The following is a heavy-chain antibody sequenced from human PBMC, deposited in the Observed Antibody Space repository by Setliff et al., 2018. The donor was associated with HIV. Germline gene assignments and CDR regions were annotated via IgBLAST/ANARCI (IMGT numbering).Heavy chain of an antibody. CDR2: IYHSGTT. D-gene: IGHD1-1*01. J-gene: IGHJ4*02. V-gene: IGHV4-38-2*01. CDR3: AQLGMVDDFDY. CDR1: GFTFSSYS. Sequence: GSLRLSCAASGFTFSSYSMNWVRQAPGKGLEWVGSIYHSGTTYYNPSLKSRVTISVDTSKNQFSLKLSSVTAADTAVYYCAQLGMVDDFDYWGQGTLVTVSS.